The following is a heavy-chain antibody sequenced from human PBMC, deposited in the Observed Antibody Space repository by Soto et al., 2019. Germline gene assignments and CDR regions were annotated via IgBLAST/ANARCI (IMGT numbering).Heavy chain of an antibody. J-gene: IGHJ4*02. V-gene: IGHV1-69*13. Sequence: SVKVSCKASGGTFSSYAISWVRQAPGQGLEWMGGIIPIFGTANYAQKFQGRVTITADESTSTAYMELSSLRSEDTAVYYCAVSALSYPTDLNARWAYYFDYWGQGTLVTVSS. CDR3: AVSALSYPTDLNARWAYYFDY. CDR2: IIPIFGTA. D-gene: IGHD6-6*01. CDR1: GGTFSSYA.